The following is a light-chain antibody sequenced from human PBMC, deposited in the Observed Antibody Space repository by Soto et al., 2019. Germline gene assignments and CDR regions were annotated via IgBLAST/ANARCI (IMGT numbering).Light chain of an antibody. CDR3: QQRYSRPRT. J-gene: IGKJ1*01. V-gene: IGKV1-39*01. Sequence: EIQMTQSPSSMSESAGDRVTLTCVASQGISTYLNWYQKKPGTDHNLLIYTASSLQSGVPSRFSGSGSGTDLTLNLSSLKPEEWATDFCQQRYSRPRTCGQGTKVEIK. CDR2: TAS. CDR1: QGISTY.